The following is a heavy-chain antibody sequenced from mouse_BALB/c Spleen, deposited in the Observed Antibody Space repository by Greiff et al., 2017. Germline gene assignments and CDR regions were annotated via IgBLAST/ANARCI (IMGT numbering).Heavy chain of an antibody. D-gene: IGHD2-1*01. CDR2: ISYSGST. V-gene: IGHV3-2*02. CDR1: GYSITSDYA. CDR3: ARSDGNYPYYAMDY. Sequence: EVKLVESGPGLVKPSQSLSLTCTVTGYSITSDYAWNWIRQFPGNKLEWMGYISYSGSTSYNPSLKSRISITRDTSKNQFFLQLNSVTTEDTATYYCARSDGNYPYYAMDYWGQGTSVTVSS. J-gene: IGHJ4*01.